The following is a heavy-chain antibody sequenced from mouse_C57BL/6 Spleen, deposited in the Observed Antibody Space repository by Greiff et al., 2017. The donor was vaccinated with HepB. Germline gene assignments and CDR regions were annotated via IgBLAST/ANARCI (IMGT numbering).Heavy chain of an antibody. Sequence: EVQLQQSGPELVKPGASVKISCKASGYTFTDYYMNWVKQSHGKSLEWIGDINPNNGGTSYNQKFKGKATLTVDKSSSTAYMELRSLTSEDSAVYYCARRGYGRPWFAYWGQGTLVTVSA. D-gene: IGHD1-1*01. J-gene: IGHJ3*01. CDR1: GYTFTDYY. CDR2: INPNNGGT. CDR3: ARRGYGRPWFAY. V-gene: IGHV1-26*01.